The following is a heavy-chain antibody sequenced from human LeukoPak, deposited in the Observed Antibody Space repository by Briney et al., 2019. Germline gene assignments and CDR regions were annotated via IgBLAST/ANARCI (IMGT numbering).Heavy chain of an antibody. CDR3: ARTRAGFDY. CDR2: IYYSGST. D-gene: IGHD6-19*01. Sequence: PSETLSLTCTVSGGSISSSRYYWGWIRQPPGKGLEWIGSIYYSGSTYYNPSLKSRVTISVDTSKNQFSLKLSSVTAADTAVYYCARTRAGFDYWGQGTLVTVSS. J-gene: IGHJ4*02. CDR1: GGSISSSRYY. V-gene: IGHV4-39*07.